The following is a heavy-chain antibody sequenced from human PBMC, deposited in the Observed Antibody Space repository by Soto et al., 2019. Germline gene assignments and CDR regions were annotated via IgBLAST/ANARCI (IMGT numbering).Heavy chain of an antibody. CDR2: ISGSGGST. CDR3: ATGNDDYIWGSYRYPSGWYFDY. J-gene: IGHJ4*02. CDR1: GFTFSSYA. Sequence: EVQLLESGGGLVQPGGSLRLSCAASGFTFSSYAMSWVRQAPGKGLEWVSAISGSGGSTYYADSVKGRFTISRDNSKNTLYLQMNSLRAEDTAVYYCATGNDDYIWGSYRYPSGWYFDYWGQGTLVTVSS. V-gene: IGHV3-23*01. D-gene: IGHD3-16*02.